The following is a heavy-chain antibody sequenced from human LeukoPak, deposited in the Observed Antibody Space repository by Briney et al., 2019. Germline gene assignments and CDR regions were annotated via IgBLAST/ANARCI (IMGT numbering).Heavy chain of an antibody. CDR3: AKGNFGANSGVDS. D-gene: IGHD4/OR15-4a*01. J-gene: IGHJ4*02. Sequence: GGSLRLSCAASGFTFSSYAMHWVRQAPGKGLGWVAVIWYDGSNKYYADSVKGRFTISRDNSKNTLYLQMNSLRAEDAAVYYCAKGNFGANSGVDSWGQGTLVTVSS. CDR1: GFTFSSYA. V-gene: IGHV3-33*06. CDR2: IWYDGSNK.